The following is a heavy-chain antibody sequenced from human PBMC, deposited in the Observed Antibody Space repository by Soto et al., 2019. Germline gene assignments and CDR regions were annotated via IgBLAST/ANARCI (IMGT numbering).Heavy chain of an antibody. CDR3: ARPDRDGYNYDY. Sequence: EVHLLESGGDLVQPGGSLRLSCAASGFTFSSYAMNWVRQAPGKGLEWVSGISDSGTTTYYADSVQGRFTISRDNAKNTLYLQMNSLRAEDTALYYCARPDRDGYNYDYWGQGTLVTVSS. J-gene: IGHJ4*02. CDR1: GFTFSSYA. CDR2: ISDSGTTT. D-gene: IGHD5-12*01. V-gene: IGHV3-23*01.